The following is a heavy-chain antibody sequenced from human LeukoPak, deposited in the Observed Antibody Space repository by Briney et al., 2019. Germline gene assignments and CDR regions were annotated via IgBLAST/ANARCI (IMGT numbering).Heavy chain of an antibody. Sequence: PGGSLRLSCAASGFTLRNNWMHWVRHAPGKGLVWVSRVNSDGNTTTYADSVKGRFTISRDNATNTLYLQMNSLRAEDTAVYYCARGNDFWSLDYWGQGTLVTVSS. J-gene: IGHJ4*02. V-gene: IGHV3-74*03. D-gene: IGHD3-3*01. CDR2: VNSDGNTT. CDR1: GFTLRNNW. CDR3: ARGNDFWSLDY.